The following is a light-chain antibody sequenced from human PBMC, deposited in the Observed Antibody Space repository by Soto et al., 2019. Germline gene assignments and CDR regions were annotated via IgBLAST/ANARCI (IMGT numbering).Light chain of an antibody. V-gene: IGKV3-20*01. CDR2: GAY. CDR3: QQDGSSPRWT. CDR1: QSVSSSY. Sequence: EIVLTQSPGTLSLSPGERATLSCRASQSVSSSYFAWYQQKPGQAPRLLIYGAYSRATGIPDRFSGSGSGADFTLTISRVEPEDCALYYCQQDGSSPRWTFSRRIKVEIK. J-gene: IGKJ1*01.